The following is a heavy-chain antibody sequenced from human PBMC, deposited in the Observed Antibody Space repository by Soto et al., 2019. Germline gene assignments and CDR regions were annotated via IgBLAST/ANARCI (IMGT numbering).Heavy chain of an antibody. V-gene: IGHV3-30*18. J-gene: IGHJ6*02. CDR2: ISYDGSNK. CDR3: AKAKELRFLEWLPPPLYYYYGMDV. D-gene: IGHD3-3*01. CDR1: GFTFSSYG. Sequence: GGSLRLSCAASGFTFSSYGMHWVRQAPGKGLEWVAVISYDGSNKYYADSVKGRFTISRDNSKNTLYLQMNSLRAEDTAVYYCAKAKELRFLEWLPPPLYYYYGMDVWGQGTTVTVSS.